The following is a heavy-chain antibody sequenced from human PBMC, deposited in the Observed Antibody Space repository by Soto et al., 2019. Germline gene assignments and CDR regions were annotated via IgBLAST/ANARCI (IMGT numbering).Heavy chain of an antibody. D-gene: IGHD3-22*01. CDR3: VRKGGYFPNGDLDS. Sequence: QLVESGGGLVQPGGSLRLACAASGFTLSVYTMHWVRQAPGKGLEWVSCIGRTSTDTYYTDSLKGRFTISRDNAKNSVYLQINSLRVEDTAVYCCVRKGGYFPNGDLDSWGKGTLVTVSS. J-gene: IGHJ4*02. V-gene: IGHV3-48*01. CDR2: IGRTSTDT. CDR1: GFTLSVYT.